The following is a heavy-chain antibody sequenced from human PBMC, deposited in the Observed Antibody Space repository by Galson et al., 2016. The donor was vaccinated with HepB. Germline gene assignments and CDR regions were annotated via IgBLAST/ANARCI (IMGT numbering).Heavy chain of an antibody. J-gene: IGHJ4*02. CDR3: GKSFFSGGSIVRFSDY. CDR1: TFTFNDYW. V-gene: IGHV3-23*01. Sequence: SLRLSCADSTFTFNDYWMTWVRQAPGKGLEWVSAISGNGVTTYYADSVGGRFTISRDNSRDTVYLQMNVLSAGDTAVYYCGKSFFSGGSIVRFSDYWGQGALVTVSP. D-gene: IGHD3-16*02. CDR2: ISGNGVTT.